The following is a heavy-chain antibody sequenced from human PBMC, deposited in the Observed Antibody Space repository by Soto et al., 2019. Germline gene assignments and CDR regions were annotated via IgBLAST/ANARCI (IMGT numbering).Heavy chain of an antibody. V-gene: IGHV3-33*01. J-gene: IGHJ6*02. Sequence: PGGSLRLSCAASGFTFSSFGMHWVRQAPGKGLEWVSLIWYDGSKKSYGDSVKGRFTISRDNSRNTVYLQMNSLRADDTVVYYCARDASYYSLWSGYYPSRNGMDVWGQGPRSPSP. CDR3: ARDASYYSLWSGYYPSRNGMDV. CDR1: GFTFSSFG. D-gene: IGHD3-3*01. CDR2: IWYDGSKK.